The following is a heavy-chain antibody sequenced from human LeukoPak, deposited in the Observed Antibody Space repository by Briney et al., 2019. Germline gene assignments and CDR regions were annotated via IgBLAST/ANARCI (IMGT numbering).Heavy chain of an antibody. D-gene: IGHD6-25*01. CDR2: ISSSGSTI. V-gene: IGHV3-11*04. CDR3: AKELAVQDAFDI. Sequence: PGGSLRLSCAASEFTFSDYYMSWIRQAPGKGLEWVSYISSSGSTIYYADSVKGRFTISRDNSKNTLYLQMNSLRAEDTAVYYCAKELAVQDAFDIWGQGTMVTVSS. CDR1: EFTFSDYY. J-gene: IGHJ3*02.